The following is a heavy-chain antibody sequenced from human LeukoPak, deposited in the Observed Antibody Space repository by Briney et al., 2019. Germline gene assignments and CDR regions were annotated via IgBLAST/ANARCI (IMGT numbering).Heavy chain of an antibody. CDR1: GFTFSRYG. J-gene: IGHJ6*04. CDR2: VWDNGINK. V-gene: IGHV3-33*06. D-gene: IGHD5-18*01. CDR3: VKEPAPYSLGDA. Sequence: ARSLTLSCAASGFTFSRYGMHWVRQAPGKGLEWVAVVWDNGINKFYADSVNGRFTISRDNSKHTLSLHMNSLRAEDTAVYYCVKEPAPYSLGDAWGKGTMVTVSS.